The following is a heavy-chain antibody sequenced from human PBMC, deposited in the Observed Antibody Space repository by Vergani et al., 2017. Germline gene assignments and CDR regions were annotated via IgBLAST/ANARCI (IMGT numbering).Heavy chain of an antibody. CDR1: AGSISPYY. CDR3: ARASHCINCYSEGPNGPGYYYMDV. V-gene: IGHV4-59*01. Sequence: QVLLQESGPGLVKASGTLSLTCSVSAGSISPYYWSWIRQPPGKGLEWIGYIYYTGSTNYNPSLKSRVTISLDMSKNQFSLKLNSVTAADTAVYYCARASHCINCYSEGPNGPGYYYMDVWGKGTTVTVSS. CDR2: IYYTGST. D-gene: IGHD2-21*01. J-gene: IGHJ6*03.